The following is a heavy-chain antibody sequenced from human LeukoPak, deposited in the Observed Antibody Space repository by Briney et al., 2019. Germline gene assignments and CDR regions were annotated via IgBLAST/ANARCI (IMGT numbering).Heavy chain of an antibody. Sequence: PGGSLRLSCTASGFTFSGYWMHWVRQAPGKGLVWVSRINRDGSSTTYADSVKGRFTISRDNSKNKLYLQMNSLRAEDTAVYYCAREYYYGSGSYYRDYYYGMDVWGQGTTVTVSS. CDR3: AREYYYGSGSYYRDYYYGMDV. CDR2: INRDGSST. V-gene: IGHV3-74*01. J-gene: IGHJ6*02. CDR1: GFTFSGYW. D-gene: IGHD3-10*01.